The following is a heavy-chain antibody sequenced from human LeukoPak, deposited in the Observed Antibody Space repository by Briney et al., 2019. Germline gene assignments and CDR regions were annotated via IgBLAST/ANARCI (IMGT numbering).Heavy chain of an antibody. J-gene: IGHJ4*02. Sequence: SETLSLTCTVSGASISSDYWSWIRQFAGKGLEWIGRIYSSGSTNYNPSLNGRVTSSLDTTKNQFSLNLYSVTAADTAVYYCVRDPGTCSGGSCYYYFDYWSQGTLVTVSS. CDR3: VRDPGTCSGGSCYYYFDY. V-gene: IGHV4-4*07. CDR2: IYSSGST. CDR1: GASISSDY. D-gene: IGHD2-15*01.